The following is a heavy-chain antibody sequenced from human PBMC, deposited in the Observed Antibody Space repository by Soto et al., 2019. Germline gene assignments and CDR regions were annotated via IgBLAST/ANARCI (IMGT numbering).Heavy chain of an antibody. V-gene: IGHV1-18*01. J-gene: IGHJ4*02. Sequence: QVQLVQSGAEVKKPGASVKVSCKASGYTFTSSGFSWVRQAPGQGLEWMAWISAYNGETHYAQKFQGRVTMTTDTSTSTSYMELRSLRSDDTAVYYCGRDSGSYMYVSDWGQGTLVTVSS. CDR1: GYTFTSSG. CDR3: GRDSGSYMYVSD. CDR2: ISAYNGET. D-gene: IGHD1-26*01.